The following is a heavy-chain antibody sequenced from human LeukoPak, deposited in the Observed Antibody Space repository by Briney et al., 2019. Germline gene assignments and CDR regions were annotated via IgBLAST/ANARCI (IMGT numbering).Heavy chain of an antibody. CDR2: FYPGDSDT. J-gene: IGHJ4*02. D-gene: IGHD2-8*01. V-gene: IGHV5-51*01. Sequence: GESLKISCKSSGYSFTSYWIAWVRQMPGKGLEWMGIFYPGDSDTRYCPSSQGQVTISADKSISTAYLQWSSLKASDTAMYYCARLGYCSNGVCYTADYWGQGTLVTVSS. CDR3: ARLGYCSNGVCYTADY. CDR1: GYSFTSYW.